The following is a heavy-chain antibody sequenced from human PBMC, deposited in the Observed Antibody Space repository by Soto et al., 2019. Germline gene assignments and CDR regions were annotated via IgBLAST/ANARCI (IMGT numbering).Heavy chain of an antibody. CDR2: FDPEDGET. Sequence: QVQLVQSGAEVKKPGTSVKVSCKVSGHTVTDLSMHWVRLAPGGGLEWMGRFDPEDGETIYAEKYQGRLTMTADTSTDTAYMQLNSLPDEDTALYYCATDNTRRGLTLFGVVIAARYYWGQGTLVTVSS. CDR3: ATDNTRRGLTLFGVVIAARYY. D-gene: IGHD3-3*01. V-gene: IGHV1-24*01. J-gene: IGHJ4*02. CDR1: GHTVTDLS.